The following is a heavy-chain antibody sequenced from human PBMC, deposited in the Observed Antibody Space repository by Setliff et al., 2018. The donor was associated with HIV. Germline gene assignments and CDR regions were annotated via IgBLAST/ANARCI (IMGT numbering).Heavy chain of an antibody. CDR1: GGSFSGYY. CDR3: AREGTYSGTYWVRRVASFDI. CDR2: INLIGRT. J-gene: IGHJ3*02. V-gene: IGHV4-34*01. Sequence: SETLSLTCAVYGGSFSGYYWNWIRQPPGKGLEWVGEINLIGRTNYNPSLKSRVTISLDTSKNQFSLKLSSVTAADTAVYYCAREGTYSGTYWVRRVASFDIWGQGTMVTVSS. D-gene: IGHD1-26*01.